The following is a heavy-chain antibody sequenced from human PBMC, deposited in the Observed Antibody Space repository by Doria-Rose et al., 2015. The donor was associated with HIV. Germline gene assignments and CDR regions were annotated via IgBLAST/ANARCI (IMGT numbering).Heavy chain of an antibody. CDR2: IFSDDER. CDR3: ARIKSSRWYRKYYFDF. D-gene: IGHD6-13*01. Sequence: QVQLVQSGPVLVKPTETLTLTCTVSGVSLSSPGMGVSWIRQPPGKALEWLANIFSDDERSYKTSLKSRLTISRGTSKSQVVLTMTDMDPVDTATYYCARIKSSRWYRKYYFDFWGQGTLVIVSA. CDR1: GVSLSSPGMG. V-gene: IGHV2-26*01. J-gene: IGHJ4*02.